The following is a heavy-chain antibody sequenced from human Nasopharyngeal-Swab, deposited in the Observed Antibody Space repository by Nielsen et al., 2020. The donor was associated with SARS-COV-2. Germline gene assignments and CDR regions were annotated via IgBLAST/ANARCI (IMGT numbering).Heavy chain of an antibody. J-gene: IGHJ4*02. CDR2: INSSGSTI. Sequence: GGSLRLSCAASGFTFSSYEMNWVRQAPGKGLEWVSYINSSGSTIYYADSVKGRFTISRDNAKNSLYLQMNSLRAEDTAVYYCASGKGYYYGSGTFDYWGQGTLVTVSS. V-gene: IGHV3-48*03. CDR3: ASGKGYYYGSGTFDY. D-gene: IGHD3-10*01. CDR1: GFTFSSYE.